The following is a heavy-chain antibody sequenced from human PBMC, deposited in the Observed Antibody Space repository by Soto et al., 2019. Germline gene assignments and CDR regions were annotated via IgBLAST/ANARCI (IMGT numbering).Heavy chain of an antibody. CDR1: GFIFSSYS. J-gene: IGHJ4*02. V-gene: IGHV3-64*04. D-gene: IGHD5-18*01. CDR2: ITSNGGTT. CDR3: AGTRPGLLLDTAFRDYYFEY. Sequence: GVSLRFSCAASGFIFSSYSMHWVRQAPGKGLEYVSVITSNGGTTYYADSVKGRFTISRDNSKNTLYLQMNGLRVEDTAVYYSAGTRPGLLLDTAFRDYYFEYLGQGTPVTVS.